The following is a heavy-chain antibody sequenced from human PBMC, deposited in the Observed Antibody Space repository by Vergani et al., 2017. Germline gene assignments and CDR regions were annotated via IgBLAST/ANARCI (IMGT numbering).Heavy chain of an antibody. Sequence: QVQLVQSGAEVKKPGASVKVSCKASGYTFTSYDINWVRQATGQGLEWMGWMNPNSGNTGYAQKFQGRVTISVDTSKNQFSLKLSSVTAADTAVYYCARNPYCGGDCYSDAFDIWGQGTMVAVSS. CDR1: GYTFTSYD. CDR3: ARNPYCGGDCYSDAFDI. CDR2: MNPNSGNT. J-gene: IGHJ3*02. D-gene: IGHD2-21*02. V-gene: IGHV1-8*02.